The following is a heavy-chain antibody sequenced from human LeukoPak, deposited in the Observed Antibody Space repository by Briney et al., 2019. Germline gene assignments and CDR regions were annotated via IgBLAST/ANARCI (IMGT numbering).Heavy chain of an antibody. V-gene: IGHV1-24*01. CDR1: GYTLTELS. CDR3: ARNYGSRTLDY. Sequence: ASVKVSCKVSGYTLTELSMHWVRQAPGKGLEWMGGFDPEDGETIYAQKFQGRVTMIEDTSTDTAYMELSSLRSEDTAVYYCARNYGSRTLDYWGQGTLVTVSS. J-gene: IGHJ4*02. D-gene: IGHD3-10*01. CDR2: FDPEDGET.